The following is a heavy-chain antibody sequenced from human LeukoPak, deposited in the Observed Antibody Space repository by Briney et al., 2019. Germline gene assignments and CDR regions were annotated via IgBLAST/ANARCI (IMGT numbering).Heavy chain of an antibody. CDR2: IYHSGST. Sequence: SETLSLTCTVSGGSISSGTYYWAWIRQPPGRGLEWIGTIYHSGSTYYNPSLKTRVTISVDTSKNQFSLNLTSLTAADTAVYYCARDRKYYYHMDVWGKGTTVTVSS. V-gene: IGHV4-39*07. CDR3: ARDRKYYYHMDV. J-gene: IGHJ6*03. CDR1: GGSISSGTYY. D-gene: IGHD1-14*01.